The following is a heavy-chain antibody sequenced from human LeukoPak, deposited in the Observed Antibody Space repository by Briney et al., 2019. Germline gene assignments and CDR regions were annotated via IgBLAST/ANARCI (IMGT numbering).Heavy chain of an antibody. J-gene: IGHJ6*03. CDR2: INPSGGST. V-gene: IGHV1-46*01. Sequence: ASVKVSCKASGYTFTSYYMHWVRQAPGQGLEWMGIINPSGGSTSYAQKFQGRVTMTRDTSISTAYMELSRLRSDDTAVYYCARDKRWGTVTTEYYMDVWGKGTTVTVSS. CDR3: ARDKRWGTVTTEYYMDV. CDR1: GYTFTSYY. D-gene: IGHD4-11*01.